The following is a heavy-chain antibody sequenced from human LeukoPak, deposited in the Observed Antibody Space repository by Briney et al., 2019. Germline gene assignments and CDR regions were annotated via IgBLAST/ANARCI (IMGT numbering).Heavy chain of an antibody. J-gene: IGHJ4*02. CDR1: GFTFSSYW. Sequence: GGSLRLSCAASGFTFSSYWMHWVRQAPGKGLVWASRTDGSSTSYADSVKGRFTISRDNAKNTLYLQMNSLRAEDTAVYYCARGQQLVDWGQGTLVTVSS. V-gene: IGHV3-74*01. D-gene: IGHD6-13*01. CDR3: ARGQQLVD. CDR2: TDGSST.